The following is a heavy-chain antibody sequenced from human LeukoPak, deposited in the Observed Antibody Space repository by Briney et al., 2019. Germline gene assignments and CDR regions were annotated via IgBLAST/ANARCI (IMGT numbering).Heavy chain of an antibody. CDR3: ARNVVVVAADYFDY. D-gene: IGHD2-15*01. CDR2: IYYSGST. Sequence: KPSETLSLTCTVSGGSISSSSYYWGWIRQPPGKGLEWIGSIYYSGSTYYNPSLKSRVTISVDTSKNQFSLKLSSVTAADTAVYYCARNVVVVAADYFDYWGQGTLVTVSS. CDR1: GGSISSSSYY. J-gene: IGHJ4*02. V-gene: IGHV4-39*07.